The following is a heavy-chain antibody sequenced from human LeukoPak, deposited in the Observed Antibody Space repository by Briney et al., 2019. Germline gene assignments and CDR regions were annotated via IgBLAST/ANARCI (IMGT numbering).Heavy chain of an antibody. D-gene: IGHD2-15*01. V-gene: IGHV4-38-2*02. CDR2: IYHSGST. CDR1: GYSISSGYY. J-gene: IGHJ3*02. CDR3: ATRANIVVVVAATEGAFDI. Sequence: PSETLSLTCTVSGYSISSGYYWGWIRPPPGKGLEWIGSIYHSGSTYYNPSLKRRVTISVDTSKNQFSLKLSSVTAADTAVYYCATRANIVVVVAATEGAFDIWGQGTMVTVSS.